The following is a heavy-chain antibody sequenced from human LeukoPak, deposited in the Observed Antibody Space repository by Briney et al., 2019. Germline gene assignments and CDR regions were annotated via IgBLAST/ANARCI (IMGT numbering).Heavy chain of an antibody. J-gene: IGHJ4*02. CDR2: ISYDGSNK. Sequence: TGGSLRLSCAASGFAFSTYAMHWVRQAPGKGLEWVAVISYDGSNKYYADSVKGRFTISRDNSKNTLYLQMNSLRAEDTAVYYCARDSVVVVITKGDYWGQGTLVTVSS. CDR3: ARDSVVVVITKGDY. D-gene: IGHD3-22*01. CDR1: GFAFSTYA. V-gene: IGHV3-30-3*01.